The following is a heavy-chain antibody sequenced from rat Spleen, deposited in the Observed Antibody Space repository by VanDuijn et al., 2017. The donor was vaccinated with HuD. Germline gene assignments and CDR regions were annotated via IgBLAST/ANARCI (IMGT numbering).Heavy chain of an antibody. CDR1: GFTFRDYA. D-gene: IGHD1-2*01. CDR2: ISYDGGST. V-gene: IGHV5-20*01. CDR3: TTDLHYYSSPDY. Sequence: EVQLVESDGGLVQPGRSLKFSCVASGFTFRDYAMAWVRQAPEKGLEWVATISYDGGSTYYRDSVKGRFTISRDNAKSSLYLQMDSLRSEDTATYYCTTDLHYYSSPDYWGQGVMVTVSS. J-gene: IGHJ2*01.